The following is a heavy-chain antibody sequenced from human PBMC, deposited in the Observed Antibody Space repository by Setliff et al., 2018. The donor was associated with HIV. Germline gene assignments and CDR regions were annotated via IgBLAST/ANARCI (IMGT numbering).Heavy chain of an antibody. CDR2: IYYSGST. D-gene: IGHD3-10*01. CDR3: ARQSVRGGYYYGSGSYYREYFQQ. V-gene: IGHV4-39*01. Sequence: PSETLSLTCTVSGGSISSGGYYWSWIRQHPGKGLEWIGYIYYSGSTYYNPPLKSRVTISVDTSQKQFSLKLSSVTAADTAVYYCARQSVRGGYYYGSGSYYREYFQQWGQGTLVTVSS. CDR1: GGSISSGGYY. J-gene: IGHJ1*01.